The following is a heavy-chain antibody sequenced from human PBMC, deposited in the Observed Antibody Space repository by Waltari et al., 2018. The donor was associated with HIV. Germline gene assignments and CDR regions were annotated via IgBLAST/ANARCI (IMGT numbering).Heavy chain of an antibody. CDR1: GGTFSSDA. V-gene: IGHV1-69*12. CDR3: ASLVSIEGYYGMDV. CDR2: IIPIFGTA. D-gene: IGHD6-6*01. J-gene: IGHJ6*02. Sequence: QVHLVKSGAEVKEPGPPVTVSCKASGGTFSSDAIAWGRQAPGHGLEWMGGIIPIFGTANYAQKFQGRVTITADESTSTADMELSSLRSEDTAVYYCASLVSIEGYYGMDVWGQGTTVTVSS.